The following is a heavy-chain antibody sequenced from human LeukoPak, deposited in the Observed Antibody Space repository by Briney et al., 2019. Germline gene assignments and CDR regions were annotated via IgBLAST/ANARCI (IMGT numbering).Heavy chain of an antibody. J-gene: IGHJ4*02. Sequence: SVKVSCKASGGTFSSYAISWVRQAPGQGLEWMGGIIPIFGTANYAQKFQGRVTITADESTSTAYMELSSLRSEDTAVYYCARGYSSGWYPLAYWGQGTLVTVSS. V-gene: IGHV1-69*13. D-gene: IGHD6-19*01. CDR1: GGTFSSYA. CDR2: IIPIFGTA. CDR3: ARGYSSGWYPLAY.